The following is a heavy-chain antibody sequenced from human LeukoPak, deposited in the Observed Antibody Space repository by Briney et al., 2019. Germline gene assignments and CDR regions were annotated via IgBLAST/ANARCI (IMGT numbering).Heavy chain of an antibody. Sequence: GESLKISCKGSGYSFTSYWIGWVRQMPGKGLEWMGIIYPGDSDTRYSPSFQGQVTISADKSISTAYLQWSSLKASDTAMYYCARHRWGAEGYYGSEDYWGQGTLVTVSS. CDR3: ARHRWGAEGYYGSEDY. CDR1: GYSFTSYW. CDR2: IYPGDSDT. J-gene: IGHJ4*02. V-gene: IGHV5-51*01. D-gene: IGHD3-10*01.